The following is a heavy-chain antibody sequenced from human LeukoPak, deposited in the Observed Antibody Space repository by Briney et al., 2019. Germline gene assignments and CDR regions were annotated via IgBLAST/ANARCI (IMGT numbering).Heavy chain of an antibody. CDR1: GYTFTSYG. V-gene: IGHV1-18*01. D-gene: IGHD4-17*01. CDR3: ARDLAYGDYEGTDY. Sequence: ASVKVSCKASGYTFTSYGISWVRQAPGQGLEWMGWISAYNGNTNYAQKLQGGVTMTRDTSTSTVYMELSSLRSEDTAVYYCARDLAYGDYEGTDYWGQGTLVTVSS. CDR2: ISAYNGNT. J-gene: IGHJ4*02.